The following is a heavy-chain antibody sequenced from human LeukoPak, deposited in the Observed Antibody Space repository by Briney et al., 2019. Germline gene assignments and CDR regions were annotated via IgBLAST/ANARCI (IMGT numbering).Heavy chain of an antibody. D-gene: IGHD5-24*01. CDR2: VYPGDSDI. V-gene: IGHV5-51*01. J-gene: IGHJ4*02. CDR1: GYSFTNYW. Sequence: GESLKISCKGSGYSFTNYWIGWVRQMPGKGLEWMGRVYPGDSDITYSPAFQGQVTVSADRSTNTAYLQLNSLKASDTAIYYCARTDEMTFDYWGQGTLVTVSS. CDR3: ARTDEMTFDY.